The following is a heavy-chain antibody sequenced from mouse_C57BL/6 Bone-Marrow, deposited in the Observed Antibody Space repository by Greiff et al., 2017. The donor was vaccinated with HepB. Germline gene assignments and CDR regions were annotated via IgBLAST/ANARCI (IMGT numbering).Heavy chain of an antibody. Sequence: VQLQQPGAELVRPGSSVKLSCKASGYTFTSYWMHWVKQRPIQGLEWIGNIDPSDSETHYNQKFKDKATLTVDKSSSTAYMQLSSLTSEDSAVYYGARGGDGYLDYWGQGTTLTVSS. CDR3: ARGGDGYLDY. J-gene: IGHJ2*01. V-gene: IGHV1-52*01. CDR1: GYTFTSYW. CDR2: IDPSDSET. D-gene: IGHD2-3*01.